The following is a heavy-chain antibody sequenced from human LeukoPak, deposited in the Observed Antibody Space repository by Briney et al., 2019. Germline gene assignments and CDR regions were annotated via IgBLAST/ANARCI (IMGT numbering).Heavy chain of an antibody. CDR3: ANPTYADY. D-gene: IGHD2-8*01. CDR2: IPHYGNER. J-gene: IGHJ4*02. Sequence: PGTSLRISCVTSGFTFSAYAMHWVLQAPGKGLEWVAFIPHYGNERYYADSVKGRFTISRDNSKNTLYLQMNTLRAEDTAIYYCANPTYADYWGQGTLVTVSS. V-gene: IGHV3-30*18. CDR1: GFTFSAYA.